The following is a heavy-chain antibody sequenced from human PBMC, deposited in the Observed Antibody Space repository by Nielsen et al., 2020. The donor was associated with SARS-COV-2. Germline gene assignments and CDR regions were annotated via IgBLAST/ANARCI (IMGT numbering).Heavy chain of an antibody. CDR2: IVVGSGNT. V-gene: IGHV1-58*01. CDR3: AADRGSDYDILTGYYTGLYYYYGMDV. CDR1: GFTFTSSA. Sequence: SVKVSCKASGFTFTSSAVQWVRQARGQRLEWIGWIVVGSGNTNYAQKFQERVTITRDMSTSTAYMELSSLRSEDTAVYYCAADRGSDYDILTGYYTGLYYYYGMDVWGQGTTVTVSS. D-gene: IGHD3-9*01. J-gene: IGHJ6*02.